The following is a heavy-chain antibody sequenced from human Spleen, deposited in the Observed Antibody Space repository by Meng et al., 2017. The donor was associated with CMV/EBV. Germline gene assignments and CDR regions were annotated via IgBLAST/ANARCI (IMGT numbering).Heavy chain of an antibody. CDR3: ARCGSGTYNNWPLDF. CDR2: IRPDGSYK. Sequence: SGLTCSSRGMHWVRQAPGKGLEWVAFIRPDGSYKDHADSVKGRFTISTDNSKNTVYLEMNSLRAEDTAMYYCARCGSGTYNNWPLDFWGQGTPVTVSS. V-gene: IGHV3-33*01. J-gene: IGHJ4*02. D-gene: IGHD3-10*01. CDR1: GLTCSSRG.